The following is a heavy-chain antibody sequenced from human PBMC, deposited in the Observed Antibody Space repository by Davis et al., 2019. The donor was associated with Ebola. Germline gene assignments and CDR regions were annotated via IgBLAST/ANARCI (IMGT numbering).Heavy chain of an antibody. D-gene: IGHD4-17*01. Sequence: GESLKISCKGSGYSFTSYWINWVRQMPGKGLEWMGTIDPTDSYTNYSPSFQGHVTISADKSISTAYLQWSSLKASDTAMYYCARHSWGYGDYKYGMDVWGQGTTVTVPS. J-gene: IGHJ6*02. V-gene: IGHV5-10-1*01. CDR1: GYSFTSYW. CDR2: IDPTDSYT. CDR3: ARHSWGYGDYKYGMDV.